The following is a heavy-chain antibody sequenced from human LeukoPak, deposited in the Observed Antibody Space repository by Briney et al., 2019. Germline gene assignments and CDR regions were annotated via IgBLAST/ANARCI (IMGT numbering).Heavy chain of an antibody. CDR3: ARSVPDYTRFDY. CDR1: GFPFSSDA. CDR2: ISGSTGST. D-gene: IGHD4-11*01. Sequence: GGSLRLSCAGSGFPFSSDAMNWVRQAPGKGLEWVASISGSTGSTQYADSVKGRFTISTDNSRNTVFLQMNSLRADDTALYYCARSVPDYTRFDYWGQGALVTVSS. J-gene: IGHJ4*02. V-gene: IGHV3-23*01.